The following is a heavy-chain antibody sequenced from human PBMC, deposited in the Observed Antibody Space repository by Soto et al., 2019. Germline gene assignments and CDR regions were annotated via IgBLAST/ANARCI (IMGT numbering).Heavy chain of an antibody. J-gene: IGHJ4*02. V-gene: IGHV4-34*01. Sequence: SETLSLTCAVYGGSFSGYYWSWIRQPPGKGLEWIGEINHSGSTNYNPSLKSRVTISVDTSKNQFSLKLSSATAADTAVYYCARGYNLVLRYFDWLPQPSFDYWGQGTLVTVSS. CDR1: GGSFSGYY. CDR2: INHSGST. D-gene: IGHD3-9*01. CDR3: ARGYNLVLRYFDWLPQPSFDY.